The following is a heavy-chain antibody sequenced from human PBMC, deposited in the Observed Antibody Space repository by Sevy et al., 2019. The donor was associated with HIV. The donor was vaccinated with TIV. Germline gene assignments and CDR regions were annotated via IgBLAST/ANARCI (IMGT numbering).Heavy chain of an antibody. CDR3: ASEDTTMITNLDY. CDR1: GFTFSNYD. V-gene: IGHV3-23*01. Sequence: GGSLRLSCGASGFTFSNYDMSWVRQAPGKGPEWVSGINNGGSTYYADSVKGRFAISRDNSKKMVFLQMNSLRAEDTAVYYGASEDTTMITNLDYWGQGALVTVSS. CDR2: INNGGST. D-gene: IGHD5-18*01. J-gene: IGHJ4*02.